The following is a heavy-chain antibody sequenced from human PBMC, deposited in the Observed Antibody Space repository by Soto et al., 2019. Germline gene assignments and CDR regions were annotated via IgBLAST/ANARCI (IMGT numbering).Heavy chain of an antibody. Sequence: GATVKVSCKASGYTFTGYYMHWVRQDPGQGLEWMGWINPNSGGTNYAQKFQGRVTMTRDTSISTAYMELSRLRSDDTAVYYCARVRVKIAAAGLYYYYGMDVWGQGTTVTVSS. V-gene: IGHV1-2*02. CDR2: INPNSGGT. CDR3: ARVRVKIAAAGLYYYYGMDV. J-gene: IGHJ6*02. D-gene: IGHD6-13*01. CDR1: GYTFTGYY.